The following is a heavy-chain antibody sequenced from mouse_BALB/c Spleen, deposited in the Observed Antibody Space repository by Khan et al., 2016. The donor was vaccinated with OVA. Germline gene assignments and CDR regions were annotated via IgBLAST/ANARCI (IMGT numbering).Heavy chain of an antibody. CDR1: GYSITSGYS. CDR3: ARSYGNYYAMDY. CDR2: IHYIGST. J-gene: IGHJ4*01. V-gene: IGHV3-1*02. D-gene: IGHD2-1*01. Sequence: EVQLQESGPDLVKPSQSLSLTCPVTGYSITSGYSWHWIRQFPGNKLEWMGYIHYIGSTNYNPSLKSRISITRDTSKNPCFLQLKSLTTEDTATYYCARSYGNYYAMDYWGQGTSVTVSS.